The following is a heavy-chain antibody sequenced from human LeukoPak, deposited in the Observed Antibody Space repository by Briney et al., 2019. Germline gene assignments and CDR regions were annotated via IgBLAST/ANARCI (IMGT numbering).Heavy chain of an antibody. CDR2: INHSGST. V-gene: IGHV4-34*01. D-gene: IGHD6-13*01. Sequence: SETLSLTCAVYGGSFSGYYWSWIRQPPGKGLEWIGEINHSGSTDYNPSLKSRVTISVDTSKNQFSLKLSSVTAADTAVYYCARYIAAAGPFDYWGQGTLVTVSS. CDR3: ARYIAAAGPFDY. CDR1: GGSFSGYY. J-gene: IGHJ4*02.